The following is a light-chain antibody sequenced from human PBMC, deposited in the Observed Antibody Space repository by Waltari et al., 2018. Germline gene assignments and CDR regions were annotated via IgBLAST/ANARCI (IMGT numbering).Light chain of an antibody. CDR3: MQGLQTPVT. CDR2: LGS. Sequence: EIVMTQSPLSLPVTPGEPASIPCRSSQSLLQSNGNNYLDWYLQKPGQSPQLLIYLGSNRASGVPDRFSGSGSGTDFTLRISRVEAEDVGVYYYMQGLQTPVTFGGGTRVEIK. V-gene: IGKV2-28*01. J-gene: IGKJ4*01. CDR1: QSLLQSNGNNY.